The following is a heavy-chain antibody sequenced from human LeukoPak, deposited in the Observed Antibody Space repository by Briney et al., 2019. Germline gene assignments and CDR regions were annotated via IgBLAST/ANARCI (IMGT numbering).Heavy chain of an antibody. CDR3: ARDDSRDGSNYNYYDTDV. Sequence: PSETLSLTCTVSGGSISGYYWTWIRQPPEKGLEWIGFIYYTGSASYNPSLKSRVTISVDTSKNQFSLHLSSVTAADTAVYYCARDDSRDGSNYNYYDTDVWGQGTTVTVS. CDR2: IYYTGSA. J-gene: IGHJ6*02. CDR1: GGSISGYY. D-gene: IGHD5-24*01. V-gene: IGHV4-59*01.